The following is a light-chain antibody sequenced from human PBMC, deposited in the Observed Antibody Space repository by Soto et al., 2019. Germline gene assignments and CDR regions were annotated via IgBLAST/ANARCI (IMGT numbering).Light chain of an antibody. J-gene: IGKJ1*01. CDR3: QQYNNWRVT. V-gene: IGKV3-20*01. CDR2: GAS. Sequence: EIVLTQSPGTLSLSPGERATLSCRASQSVSNNYLAWYQQKPGQAPRLLIYGASNRATGIPDRFSGSGSGTDFTLTISRLEPEDFAVYYCQQYNNWRVTFGQGTKVDIK. CDR1: QSVSNNY.